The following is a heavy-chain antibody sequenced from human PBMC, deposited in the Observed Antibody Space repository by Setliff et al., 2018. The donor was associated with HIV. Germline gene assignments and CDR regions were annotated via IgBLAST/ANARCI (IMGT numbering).Heavy chain of an antibody. CDR3: ARLRDMEWELIGLDY. D-gene: IGHD1-26*01. CDR1: GGSISNYY. V-gene: IGHV4-59*01. CDR2: IHYSGST. Sequence: KPSETLSLTCTVSGGSISNYYWSWIRQSPEKGLKWIGYIHYSGSTNYNPSLKSRVTISLDTSKNQFSLKLSSVTAADTAIYYCARLRDMEWELIGLDYWGRGTLVTVSS. J-gene: IGHJ4*02.